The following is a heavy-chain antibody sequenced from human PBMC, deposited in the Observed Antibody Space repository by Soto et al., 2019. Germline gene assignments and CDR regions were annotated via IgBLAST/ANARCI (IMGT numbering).Heavy chain of an antibody. J-gene: IGHJ6*02. CDR3: AKGPMADYYYYYGMDV. CDR1: GGSISSGGYY. D-gene: IGHD3-10*01. Sequence: SSETLSLTCTVSGGSISSGGYYWSWIRQHPVKGLEWIGYIYYSGSTYYNPSLKSRVTISVDTSKNQFSLKLSSVTAADTAVYYCAKGPMADYYYYYGMDVWGQGTTVTVSS. CDR2: IYYSGST. V-gene: IGHV4-31*03.